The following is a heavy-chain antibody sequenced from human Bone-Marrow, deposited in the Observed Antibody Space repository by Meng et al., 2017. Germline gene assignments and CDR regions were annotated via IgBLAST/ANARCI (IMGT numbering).Heavy chain of an antibody. CDR3: ARHARYGDYRSNYYYGMDV. D-gene: IGHD4-17*01. Sequence: GGSLRLSCKGSGYSFTSYWIGWVRQMPGKGLEWMGIIYPGDSDTRYSPSFQGQVTMSADKSISTAYLQWSSLKASDTAMYYCARHARYGDYRSNYYYGMDVWGQGTTVTVSS. J-gene: IGHJ6*02. CDR1: GYSFTSYW. V-gene: IGHV5-51*01. CDR2: IYPGDSDT.